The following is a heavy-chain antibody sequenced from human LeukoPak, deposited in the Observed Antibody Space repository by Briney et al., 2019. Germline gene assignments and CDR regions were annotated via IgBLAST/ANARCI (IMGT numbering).Heavy chain of an antibody. V-gene: IGHV4-61*01. CDR1: GGSVSSGSYY. D-gene: IGHD2-8*01. J-gene: IGHJ4*02. Sequence: SETLSLTCTVSGGSVSSGSYYWSWIRQPPGKGLEWIGYIYYSGSTNYNPSLKSRVTISVDTSKNQFSLKLSSVTAADTAVYYCATEGPVGTKLYFDYWGQGTLVTVSS. CDR2: IYYSGST. CDR3: ATEGPVGTKLYFDY.